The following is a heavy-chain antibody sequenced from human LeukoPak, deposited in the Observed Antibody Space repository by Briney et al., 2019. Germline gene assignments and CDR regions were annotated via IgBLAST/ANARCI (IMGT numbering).Heavy chain of an antibody. CDR2: ISYDGSNK. V-gene: IGHV3-30*14. CDR3: VKGRIAVAGTLGY. CDR1: GFTFSSYA. J-gene: IGHJ4*02. D-gene: IGHD6-19*01. Sequence: GGSLRLSCAASGFTFSSYAMHWVRQAPGKGLEWVAVISYDGSNKYYADSVKGRFTISRDNSKNTLYLQMSSLRAEDTAVYYCVKGRIAVAGTLGYWGQGTLVTVSS.